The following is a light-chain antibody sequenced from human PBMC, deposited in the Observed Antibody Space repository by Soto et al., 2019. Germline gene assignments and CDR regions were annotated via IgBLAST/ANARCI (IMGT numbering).Light chain of an antibody. J-gene: IGKJ5*01. CDR3: QQRNSWPPIT. Sequence: EIVLTQSPVTLSLSPGERATLSCRASQSVRTYLAWYQVKPGQAPRLLIYDASSRASGVPARFSGSGSGTDFTLTISSLETEDFELYYCQQRNSWPPITFGQGTRLEIK. CDR2: DAS. V-gene: IGKV3-11*01. CDR1: QSVRTY.